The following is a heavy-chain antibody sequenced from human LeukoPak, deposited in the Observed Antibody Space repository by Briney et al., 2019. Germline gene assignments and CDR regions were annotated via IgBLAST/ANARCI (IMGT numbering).Heavy chain of an antibody. J-gene: IGHJ4*02. Sequence: SVKVSCKASGGTCSSYAISWVRQAPGQGLEWMGGIIPIFGTANYAQKFQGRVTITADESTSTAYMELSSLRSEDTAVYYCARSQYYYGSGSYFPFDYWGQGTLVTVSS. V-gene: IGHV1-69*13. CDR3: ARSQYYYGSGSYFPFDY. CDR2: IIPIFGTA. CDR1: GGTCSSYA. D-gene: IGHD3-10*01.